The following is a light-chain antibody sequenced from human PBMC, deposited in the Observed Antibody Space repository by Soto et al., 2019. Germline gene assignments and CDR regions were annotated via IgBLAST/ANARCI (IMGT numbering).Light chain of an antibody. V-gene: IGKV1-5*01. CDR2: AAS. Sequence: DIHMTHSPATLAASVGDRVTITCRASQSISSWLAWYQQKPGKAPKLLIYAASTLQSGVPSRFSGSGSGTDFTLTISCLQSEDFATYYCQQYYSYPRTFGQGTRLEI. CDR3: QQYYSYPRT. J-gene: IGKJ5*01. CDR1: QSISSW.